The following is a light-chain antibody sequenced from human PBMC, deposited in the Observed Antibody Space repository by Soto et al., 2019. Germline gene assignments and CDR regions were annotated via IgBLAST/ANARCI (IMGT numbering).Light chain of an antibody. CDR2: DSS. V-gene: IGKV1-33*01. J-gene: IGKJ3*01. Sequence: DIQMTQSPSSLSASVGDRVTITCQASQDITNHLNWYQQKPGKAPKLLIYDSSDLETGVPSRFSGSGSGTYFTLTISSLQPEDIATYYCQKHDDVPRFGPGTRIDIK. CDR1: QDITNH. CDR3: QKHDDVPR.